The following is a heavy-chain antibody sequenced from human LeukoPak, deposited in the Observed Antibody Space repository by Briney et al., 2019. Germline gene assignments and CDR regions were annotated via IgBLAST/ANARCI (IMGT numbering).Heavy chain of an antibody. J-gene: IGHJ5*02. D-gene: IGHD1-26*01. CDR2: IYYSGST. CDR3: ARGGVGATTYVWFDP. Sequence: PSETLSLTCTASGGSISSYYWSWIRQPPGKGLEWIGYIYYSGSTNYNPSLKSRVTISVDTSKNQFSLKLSSVTAADTAVYYCARGGVGATTYVWFDPWGQGTLVTVSS. V-gene: IGHV4-59*01. CDR1: GGSISSYY.